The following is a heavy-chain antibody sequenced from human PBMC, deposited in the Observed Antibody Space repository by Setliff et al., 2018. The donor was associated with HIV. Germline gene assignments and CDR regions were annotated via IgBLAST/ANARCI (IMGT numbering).Heavy chain of an antibody. CDR1: GGTFSSYA. Sequence: ASVKVSCKASGGTFSSYAINWVRQAPGQGLEWMGGIIPIFGTANYAQKFQGRVTITTDESTSTNYLELSSLRSEDTAVYYCAREDYYDSYWGQGTLVTVSS. D-gene: IGHD3-22*01. CDR2: IIPIFGTA. J-gene: IGHJ4*02. CDR3: AREDYYDSY. V-gene: IGHV1-69*05.